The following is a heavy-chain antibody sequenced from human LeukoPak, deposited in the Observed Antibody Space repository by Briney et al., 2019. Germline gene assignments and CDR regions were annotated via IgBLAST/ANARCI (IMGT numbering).Heavy chain of an antibody. CDR2: IYYSGST. Sequence: KPSETLSLTCTVSGGSIRSHYWSWIRQPPGKGLEWIGYIYYSGSTNYNPSLKSRVSISVDTSKNQFSLKLSSVTAADTAVYYCARTGSTVTMLYPFDHWGQGTLVTVSS. J-gene: IGHJ4*02. CDR3: ARTGSTVTMLYPFDH. D-gene: IGHD4-17*01. V-gene: IGHV4-59*11. CDR1: GGSIRSHY.